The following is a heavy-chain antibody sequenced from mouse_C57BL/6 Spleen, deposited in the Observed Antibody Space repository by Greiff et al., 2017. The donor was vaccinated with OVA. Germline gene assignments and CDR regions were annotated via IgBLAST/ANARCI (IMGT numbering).Heavy chain of an antibody. CDR3: ARGDYYGSRGAMDY. CDR2: ISYDGSN. D-gene: IGHD1-1*01. V-gene: IGHV3-6*01. Sequence: VQLKESGPGLVKPSQSLSLTCSVTGYSITSGYYWNWIRQFPGNKLEWMGYISYDGSNNYNPSLKNRISIIRDTSKNQFFLKLNSVTTEDTATYYCARGDYYGSRGAMDYWGQGTSVTVSS. CDR1: GYSITSGYY. J-gene: IGHJ4*01.